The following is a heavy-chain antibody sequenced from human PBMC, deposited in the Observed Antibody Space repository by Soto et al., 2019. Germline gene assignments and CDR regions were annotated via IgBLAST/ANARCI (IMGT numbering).Heavy chain of an antibody. CDR3: ARQTTYISSWFDY. D-gene: IGHD6-13*01. CDR2: IYTTGST. V-gene: IGHV4-4*07. CDR1: GGSISNYY. J-gene: IGHJ5*01. Sequence: SETLSLTCTVSGGSISNYYWTWIRQPAGKGLEWIGRIYTTGSTKYNPSLKSRLTMSGDTSNNQFSLNLKSVTAADTALYYCARQTTYISSWFDYWGHGTLVTVSS.